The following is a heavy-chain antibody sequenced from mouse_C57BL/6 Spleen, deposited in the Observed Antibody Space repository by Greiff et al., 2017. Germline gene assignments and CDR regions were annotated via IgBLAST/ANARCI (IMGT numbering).Heavy chain of an antibody. D-gene: IGHD2-1*01. CDR3: ARDGNDFDY. V-gene: IGHV1-82*01. CDR2: IYPGDGDT. Sequence: VKLQESGPELVKPGASVKISCKASGYAFSSSWMNWVKQRPGKGLEWIGRIYPGDGDTNYNGKFKGKATLTADKSSSTAYMQLSSLTSEDSAVYFCARDGNDFDYWGQGTTLTVSS. J-gene: IGHJ2*01. CDR1: GYAFSSSW.